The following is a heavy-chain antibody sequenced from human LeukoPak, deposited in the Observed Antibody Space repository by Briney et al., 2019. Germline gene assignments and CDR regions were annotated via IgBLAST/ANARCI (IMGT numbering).Heavy chain of an antibody. Sequence: PGGSLRLSCAASGFTFSSYAMHWVRQAPGKGLEWVAAISYDGSNEYYADSVKGRFTISRDNSKNTLCLQINSLRAEDTAVYYCARGGYYYDSSGYYLNDYWGQGTLVTVSS. CDR3: ARGGYYYDSSGYYLNDY. CDR2: ISYDGSNE. CDR1: GFTFSSYA. D-gene: IGHD3-22*01. V-gene: IGHV3-30-3*01. J-gene: IGHJ4*02.